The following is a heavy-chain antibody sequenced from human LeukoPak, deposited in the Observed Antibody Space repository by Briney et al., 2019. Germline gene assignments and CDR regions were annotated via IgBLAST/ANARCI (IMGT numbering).Heavy chain of an antibody. J-gene: IGHJ4*02. CDR3: ARDWTLDY. CDR1: GYTFTGYY. CDR2: INPASGGT. Sequence: ASVKVSCKASGYTFTGYYIHWVRQAPGQGLEWMGWINPASGGTNCAQNFQGRVTMTRDTSITTAYLEMTRLTSDDTADYYCARDWTLDYWGQGSLVTVSS. D-gene: IGHD3/OR15-3a*01. V-gene: IGHV1-2*02.